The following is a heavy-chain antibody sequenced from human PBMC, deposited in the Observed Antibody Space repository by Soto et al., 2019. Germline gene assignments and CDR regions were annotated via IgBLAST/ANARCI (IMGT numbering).Heavy chain of an antibody. CDR2: ISSRSTYI. CDR1: GFTFSSYS. CDR3: ARLQCGGDCYPAPRKWYFDL. D-gene: IGHD2-21*01. V-gene: IGHV3-21*01. J-gene: IGHJ2*01. Sequence: GGSLRLSCAASGFTFSSYSINWVRQAPGKGLEWVSSISSRSTYIYYADSVKGRFTISRDNTENSLFLQMNSLRAEDTAVYYCARLQCGGDCYPAPRKWYFDLWGRGTLVTVSS.